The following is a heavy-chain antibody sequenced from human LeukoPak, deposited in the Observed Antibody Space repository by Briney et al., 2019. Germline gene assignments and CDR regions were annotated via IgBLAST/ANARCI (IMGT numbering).Heavy chain of an antibody. Sequence: SETLSLTCTVSGGSISSYYWSWIQQPAGKGLEWIGRIYTSGSTNYNPSLKSRVTMSVDTSKNQFSLKLSSVTAADTAVYYCARDPYCSGGSCYDDAFDIWGQGTMVTVSS. J-gene: IGHJ3*02. D-gene: IGHD2-15*01. CDR2: IYTSGST. CDR1: GGSISSYY. CDR3: ARDPYCSGGSCYDDAFDI. V-gene: IGHV4-4*07.